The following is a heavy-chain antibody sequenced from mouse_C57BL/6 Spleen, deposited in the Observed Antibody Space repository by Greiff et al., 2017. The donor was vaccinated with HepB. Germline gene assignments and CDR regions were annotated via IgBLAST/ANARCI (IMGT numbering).Heavy chain of an antibody. D-gene: IGHD1-1*01. CDR3: ASAHGYYGSSYWYFDV. V-gene: IGHV1-72*01. J-gene: IGHJ1*03. Sequence: QVQLQQPGAELVKPGASVKLSCKASGYTFTSYWMHWVKQRPGRGLEWIGRIDPNSGGTKYNEKFKSKATMTVDKPSSTAYMQLSSLTSQDAAVYCCASAHGYYGSSYWYFDVWGTGTTVTVSS. CDR2: IDPNSGGT. CDR1: GYTFTSYW.